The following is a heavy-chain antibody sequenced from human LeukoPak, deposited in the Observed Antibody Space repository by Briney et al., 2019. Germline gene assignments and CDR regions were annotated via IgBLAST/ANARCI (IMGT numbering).Heavy chain of an antibody. J-gene: IGHJ4*02. CDR2: VRFDGSSE. CDR1: GFVFSDYG. V-gene: IGHV3-30*02. CDR3: AKESGGDYHSEGPHY. D-gene: IGHD2-21*02. Sequence: GGSLRLSCAASGFVFSDYGMHWVRQAPGKGLEWVAFVRFDGSSEYYPDSVKGRFTISRDNSKNNLYLQMNSLRVGDTAVYSCAKESGGDYHSEGPHYWGLGTLVTVSS.